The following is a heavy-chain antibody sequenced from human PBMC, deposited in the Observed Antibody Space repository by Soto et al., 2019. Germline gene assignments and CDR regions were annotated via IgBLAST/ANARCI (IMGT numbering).Heavy chain of an antibody. D-gene: IGHD3-9*01. Sequence: GGSLRLSCAASGFTFSSYSMNWVRQAPGKGLEWVSYISSSSSTIYYADSVKGRFTISRDNAKNSLYLQMNSLRDEDTAVYYCARECYDILTGCKGYYYYGMDVWGQGTTVTVSS. CDR3: ARECYDILTGCKGYYYYGMDV. CDR2: ISSSSSTI. J-gene: IGHJ6*02. V-gene: IGHV3-48*02. CDR1: GFTFSSYS.